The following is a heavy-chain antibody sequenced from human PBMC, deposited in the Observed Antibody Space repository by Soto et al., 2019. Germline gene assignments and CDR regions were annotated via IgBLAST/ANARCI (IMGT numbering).Heavy chain of an antibody. CDR1: GGSINSNSYF. V-gene: IGHV4-39*02. CDR2: ISHNGGT. J-gene: IGHJ4*02. D-gene: IGHD1-1*01. CDR3: WNVLVDASRLSDFAS. Sequence: QLRLQESGPGLVKPSQTLSLTCIVSGGSINSNSYFWAWIRQPPGKGLAWIANISHNGGTDYNPSRPSRVTIVIATSNKGFSLILRSVSAADAAVYYCWNVLVDASRLSDFASWGQGTLVTVSS.